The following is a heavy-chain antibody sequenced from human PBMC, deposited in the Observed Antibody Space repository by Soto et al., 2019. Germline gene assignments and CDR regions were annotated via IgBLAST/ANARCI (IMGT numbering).Heavy chain of an antibody. V-gene: IGHV4-59*08. CDR1: GGSISSYY. Sequence: SETLSLTCTVSGGSISSYYWSWIRQPPGKGLEWIGYIYYSGSTNYNPSLKSRVTISVDTSKNQFSLKLSSVTAADTAVYYCAGTTVTTRGDAFDIWGQGTMVTVSS. D-gene: IGHD4-17*01. CDR2: IYYSGST. J-gene: IGHJ3*02. CDR3: AGTTVTTRGDAFDI.